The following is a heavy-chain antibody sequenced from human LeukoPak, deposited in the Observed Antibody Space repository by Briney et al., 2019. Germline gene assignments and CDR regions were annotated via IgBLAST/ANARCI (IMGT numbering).Heavy chain of an antibody. CDR1: GFTFSTYG. Sequence: GGSLRLSCAVSGFTFSTYGMTWVRQAPGRGLEWVSGISSSGLNTYYADSVKGRFTSSRDNSKNMLYLQMNSLRAEDTAVYYCAKGGGYGSGTYSEDWGQGILVSVS. CDR3: AKGGGYGSGTYSED. V-gene: IGHV3-23*01. J-gene: IGHJ4*02. D-gene: IGHD3-10*01. CDR2: ISSSGLNT.